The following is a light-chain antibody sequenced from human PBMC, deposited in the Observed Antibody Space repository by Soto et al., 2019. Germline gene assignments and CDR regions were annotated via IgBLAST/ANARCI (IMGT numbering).Light chain of an antibody. CDR2: LNRDGSH. J-gene: IGLJ7*01. CDR1: SGHSSYA. CDR3: QTWGTGIAV. V-gene: IGLV4-69*01. Sequence: QSVLTQSPSASASLGASVKLTCTLSSGHSSYAIAWHQQQPENGRRYLIKLNRDGSHSKGDGIPDRFSGSSSGAERYLTISSLQSEDEADYYCQTWGTGIAVFGGGTQLTVL.